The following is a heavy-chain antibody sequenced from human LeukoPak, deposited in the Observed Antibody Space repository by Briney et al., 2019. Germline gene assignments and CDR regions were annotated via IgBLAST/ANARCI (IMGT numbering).Heavy chain of an antibody. D-gene: IGHD2-2*01. CDR1: GYTFTSYG. CDR3: ARVVVPAAMSGY. Sequence: ASVKVSCEASGYTFTSYGISWVRQAPGQGLEWMGWISAYNGNTNYAQKLQGRVTMTTDTSTSTAYMELRSLRSDDTAAYYCARVVVPAAMSGYWGQGTLVTVSS. CDR2: ISAYNGNT. V-gene: IGHV1-18*01. J-gene: IGHJ4*02.